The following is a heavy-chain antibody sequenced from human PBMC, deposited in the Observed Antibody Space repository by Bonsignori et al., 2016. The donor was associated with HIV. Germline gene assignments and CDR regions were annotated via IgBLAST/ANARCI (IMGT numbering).Heavy chain of an antibody. D-gene: IGHD2-21*01. CDR3: ARAIPMGDSDAFDI. V-gene: IGHV3-21*01. J-gene: IGHJ3*02. CDR2: ISSSSSYI. Sequence: WIRQPPGKGLEWVSSISSSSSYIYYADSVKGRFTISRDNAKNSLYLQMNSLRAEDTAVYYCARAIPMGDSDAFDIWGQGTMVTVSS.